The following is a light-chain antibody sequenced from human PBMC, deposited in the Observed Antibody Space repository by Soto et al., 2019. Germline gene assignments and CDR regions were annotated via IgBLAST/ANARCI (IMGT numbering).Light chain of an antibody. J-gene: IGKJ4*01. V-gene: IGKV1-39*01. CDR3: QQSYSTPRLT. CDR2: AAS. CDR1: QSISSY. Sequence: DIQMTQSPSSLSASVGDRVTITCRASQSISSYLNWYQQKPGKAPKLLIYAASSLQSGVPSRFSGSGSGTDFTLTISSLQPEDFATYYCQQSYSTPRLTFGGGNKVDI.